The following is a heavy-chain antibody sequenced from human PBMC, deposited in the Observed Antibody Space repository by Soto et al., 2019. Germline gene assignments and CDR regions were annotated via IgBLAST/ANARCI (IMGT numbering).Heavy chain of an antibody. Sequence: QVQLVQSGAEVKKPGASVKVSCKASGYTFTRYDINWMRQATGQGLEWMGWMNPNSGNTAYAQKFQGRVTMTRNTSISTVYMELSSLRSEDTAGYYCARAVLDSGGDDYWGQGTLVTFSS. D-gene: IGHD3-10*01. J-gene: IGHJ4*02. V-gene: IGHV1-8*01. CDR3: ARAVLDSGGDDY. CDR1: GYTFTRYD. CDR2: MNPNSGNT.